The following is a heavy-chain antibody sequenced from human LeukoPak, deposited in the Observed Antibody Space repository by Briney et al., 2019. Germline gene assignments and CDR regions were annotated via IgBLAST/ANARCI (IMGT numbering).Heavy chain of an antibody. D-gene: IGHD3-9*01. V-gene: IGHV3-66*01. CDR2: IYSGGST. Sequence: GGSLRLSCAASGFXVSSNYFSWVRQAPGKGLEWVSTIYSGGSTYYADSVTGRFTISRDNSKNTLYLQMNSLRAEDTAVYYCARDGAVLTGYYDYWGQGTLVTVAS. CDR3: ARDGAVLTGYYDY. CDR1: GFXVSSNY. J-gene: IGHJ4*02.